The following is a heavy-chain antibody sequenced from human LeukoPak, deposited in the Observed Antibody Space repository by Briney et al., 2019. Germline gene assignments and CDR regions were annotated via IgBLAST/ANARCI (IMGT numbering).Heavy chain of an antibody. V-gene: IGHV3-7*01. CDR2: INQDGSEK. Sequence: GGSLRLSCAASGFTFSSYGMSWVRQAPGKGLEWVANINQDGSEKYSVDSVKGRFTISRDNAKNSLYLQMNSLRAEDTAVYYCARDKLTGDSHFDSWGQGTLVTVSS. D-gene: IGHD7-27*01. J-gene: IGHJ4*02. CDR3: ARDKLTGDSHFDS. CDR1: GFTFSSYG.